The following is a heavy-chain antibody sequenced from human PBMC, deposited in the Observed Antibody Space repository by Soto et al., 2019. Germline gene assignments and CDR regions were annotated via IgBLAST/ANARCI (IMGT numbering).Heavy chain of an antibody. CDR3: ALVDYGRNFGAFYI. V-gene: IGHV2-70*04. CDR2: IDWDGDK. Sequence: TWIRQPPGKAMEWLARIDWDGDKFYSTSLKIRLTISNDTYKNKVFLTMTNMDHVYTATYYCALVDYGRNFGAFYIWAPGTMVSVSS. D-gene: IGHD4-17*01. J-gene: IGHJ3*02.